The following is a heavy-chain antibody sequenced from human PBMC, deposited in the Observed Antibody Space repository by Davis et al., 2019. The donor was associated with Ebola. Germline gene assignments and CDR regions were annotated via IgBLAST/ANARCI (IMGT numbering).Heavy chain of an antibody. CDR3: AKDTANIWFDI. J-gene: IGHJ3*02. V-gene: IGHV3-74*01. Sequence: GESLKISCAASGLTFRNHWMHWVRQAPGKGLMWVSRINGEGNYVDYADSVKGRFSISRDNSRNTLYLQMNGLRVEDTAIYYCAKDTANIWFDIWGQGTMVTVSS. D-gene: IGHD2-21*02. CDR2: INGEGNYV. CDR1: GLTFRNHW.